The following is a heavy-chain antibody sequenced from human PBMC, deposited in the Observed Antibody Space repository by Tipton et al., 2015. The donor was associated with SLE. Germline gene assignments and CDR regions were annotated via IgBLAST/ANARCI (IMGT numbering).Heavy chain of an antibody. J-gene: IGHJ2*01. D-gene: IGHD6-13*01. Sequence: SLRLSCAASGFTFDDYGMHWVRQAPGKGLEWVSLISWDGGSTYYADSVKGRFTISRDNSKNSLFLQMNSLRDEDTALYYCVKEGGAAAAWYFDLWGRGSLVTVSS. V-gene: IGHV3-43D*04. CDR3: VKEGGAAAAWYFDL. CDR2: ISWDGGST. CDR1: GFTFDDYG.